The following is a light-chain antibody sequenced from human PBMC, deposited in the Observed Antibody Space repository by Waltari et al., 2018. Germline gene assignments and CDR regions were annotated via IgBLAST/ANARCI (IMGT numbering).Light chain of an antibody. V-gene: IGKV3-15*01. CDR1: ETIKTN. J-gene: IGKJ2*01. CDR2: DAS. CDR3: QQYNEWPPIST. Sequence: EIVVTQSPATLSVSPGEGATLSCMASETIKTNLAWYQQKPGQAPRPLIYDASTRATGIPARFSGSGSGTEFTLTISSLQSEDFAIYFCQQYNEWPPISTFGQGTNLEIK.